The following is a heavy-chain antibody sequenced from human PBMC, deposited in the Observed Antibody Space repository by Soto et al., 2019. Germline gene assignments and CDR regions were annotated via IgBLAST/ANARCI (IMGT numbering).Heavy chain of an antibody. D-gene: IGHD3-3*01. CDR3: AREGGVLRLSNWLDP. J-gene: IGHJ5*02. V-gene: IGHV4-61*01. CDR2: IDHRGST. Sequence: LSLTCTVSGDSVSSDSYYWSWIRQPPGKGLEWIGYIDHRGSTTYNPSLQSRVTMSINTSENQFSLKLRSVTAADTAIYYCAREGGVLRLSNWLDPWGQGILVTVS. CDR1: GDSVSSDSYY.